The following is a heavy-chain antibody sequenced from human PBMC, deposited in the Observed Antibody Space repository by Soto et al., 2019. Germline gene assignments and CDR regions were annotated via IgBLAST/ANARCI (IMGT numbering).Heavy chain of an antibody. V-gene: IGHV3-13*04. CDR1: GFTFSSYD. D-gene: IGHD6-13*01. CDR2: IGTAGDT. J-gene: IGHJ6*02. Sequence: GGSLRLSCAASGFTFSSYDMHWARQATGKGLEWVSAIGTAGDTYYPGSVKGRFTISRENAKNSLYLQMNSLRAGDTAVYYCARGPAPIAAATPLDVWGQGTTVTVSS. CDR3: ARGPAPIAAATPLDV.